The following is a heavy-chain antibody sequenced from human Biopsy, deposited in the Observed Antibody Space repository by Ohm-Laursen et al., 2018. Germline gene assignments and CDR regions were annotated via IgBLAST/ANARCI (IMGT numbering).Heavy chain of an antibody. J-gene: IGHJ4*02. Sequence: RSLRLSCAASGFTFSDYATHWVRQAPGKGLEWVAIITHDGSKTYYADSVEGRFTISRDQFKSTVYLQLNSLRTEDTAIYYCTKERRGWYSERWGQGTLVTVSS. V-gene: IGHV3-30*18. CDR1: GFTFSDYA. D-gene: IGHD6-19*01. CDR3: TKERRGWYSER. CDR2: ITHDGSKT.